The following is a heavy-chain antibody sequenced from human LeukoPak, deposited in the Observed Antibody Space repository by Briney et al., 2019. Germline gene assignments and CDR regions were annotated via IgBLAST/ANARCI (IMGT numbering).Heavy chain of an antibody. CDR1: GYTFTNYY. V-gene: IGHV1-46*01. CDR2: INPSGATT. CDR3: AKEGNSGWVPKY. Sequence: ASVTVSYKASGYTFTNYYIHWVRQAPGQGLEWMGMINPSGATTTYAQNFQGRVTMTRDTPTRTAYMELSSLRSEDTAVYYCAKEGNSGWVPKYWGQGTLVTVSS. J-gene: IGHJ4*02. D-gene: IGHD6-19*01.